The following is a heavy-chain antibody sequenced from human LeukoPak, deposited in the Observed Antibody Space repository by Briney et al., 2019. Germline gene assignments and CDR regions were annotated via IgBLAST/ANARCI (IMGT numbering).Heavy chain of an antibody. CDR1: GFTFSSYW. J-gene: IGHJ4*02. CDR2: IKQDGSEK. V-gene: IGHV3-7*01. Sequence: PGGSLRLSCAASGFTFSSYWMSWVRQAPGKGLEWVANIKQDGSEKYYVDSVKGRFTISRDNAKNSLYLQMNSLRAEDTAVYYCARGSYGDYVRFDYRGQGTLVTVSS. CDR3: ARGSYGDYVRFDY. D-gene: IGHD4-17*01.